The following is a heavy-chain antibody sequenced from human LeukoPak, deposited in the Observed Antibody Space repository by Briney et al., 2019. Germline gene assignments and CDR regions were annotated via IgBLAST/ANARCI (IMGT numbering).Heavy chain of an antibody. CDR2: ISWNSGSK. V-gene: IGHV3-9*03. J-gene: IGHJ3*02. CDR3: AKSLDFGVVNFLGAFDI. Sequence: GGSLRPSCAASGFTFDEYAMQWVRQAPGKGLEWVSGISWNSGSKGYADSVKGRFTISRDNAKNSLYLEMNSLRAEDMALYYCAKSLDFGVVNFLGAFDIWGQGTMVTVS. D-gene: IGHD3-3*01. CDR1: GFTFDEYA.